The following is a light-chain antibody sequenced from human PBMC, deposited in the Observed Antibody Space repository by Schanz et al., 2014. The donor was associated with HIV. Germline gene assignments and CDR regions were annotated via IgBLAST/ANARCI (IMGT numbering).Light chain of an antibody. CDR2: EVS. Sequence: QSALTQPPSASGSPGQSVTISCTGTSSDVGSYNLVSWYQQHPGKAPKLMIYEVSKRPSGVSNRFSGSKSGNTASLTISGLQAEDEADYYCCSYAGSSMVFGGGTKLTVL. V-gene: IGLV2-23*02. CDR3: CSYAGSSMV. J-gene: IGLJ2*01. CDR1: SSDVGSYNL.